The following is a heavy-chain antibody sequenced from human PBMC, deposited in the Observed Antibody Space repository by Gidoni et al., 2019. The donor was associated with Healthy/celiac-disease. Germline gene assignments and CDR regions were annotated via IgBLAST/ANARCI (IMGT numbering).Heavy chain of an antibody. J-gene: IGHJ2*01. CDR1: GYTFTSYG. CDR3: ARERRPLGGNYWYFDL. Sequence: QVQLVQSGAEVQKPGASVKVSCKASGYTFTSYGISWVRQAPGQGLEWMGWISAYNGNTNYAQKLQGRVTMTTDTSTSKAYMELRSLGSDDTAVYYCARERRPLGGNYWYFDLWGRGTLVTVSS. CDR2: ISAYNGNT. D-gene: IGHD2-15*01. V-gene: IGHV1-18*04.